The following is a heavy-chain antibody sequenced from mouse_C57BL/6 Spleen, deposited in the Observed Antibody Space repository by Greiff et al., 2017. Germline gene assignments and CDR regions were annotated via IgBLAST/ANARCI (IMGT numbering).Heavy chain of an antibody. D-gene: IGHD3-2*02. J-gene: IGHJ4*01. CDR1: GYSFTDYT. CDR2: INPNYGTT. V-gene: IGHV1-39*01. Sequence: EVQLQQSGPELVKPGASVKISCKASGYSFTDYTMNWVKQSHGKGLEWIGVINPNYGTTTYNQKFKGKATLTVDQSSSTAYMQLNSLTSEDSAVYYGARKGAQVLYAMDYWGQGTSVTVSS. CDR3: ARKGAQVLYAMDY.